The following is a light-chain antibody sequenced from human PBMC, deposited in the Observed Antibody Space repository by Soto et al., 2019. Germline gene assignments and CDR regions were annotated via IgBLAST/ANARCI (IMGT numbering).Light chain of an antibody. J-gene: IGLJ1*01. V-gene: IGLV2-8*01. CDR1: SSDVGGYNY. Sequence: QSVLTQPPSASGSPGQSVTISCTGTSSDVGGYNYVSWYQQHPGKAPKLMIYEVSKRPSGVPDRFSGSKSGNTASLTVSGLQAEDEADYYCSSYAGSKTYVFGTGTNVTVL. CDR2: EVS. CDR3: SSYAGSKTYV.